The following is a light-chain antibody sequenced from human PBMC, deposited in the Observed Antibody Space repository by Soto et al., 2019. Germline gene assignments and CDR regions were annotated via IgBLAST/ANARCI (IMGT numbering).Light chain of an antibody. CDR2: DVS. CDR1: SSDVGSYNL. V-gene: IGLV2-23*02. J-gene: IGLJ2*01. Sequence: QSALTQPASVSGSPGQSITISCTGTSSDVGSYNLVSWYQQHPGKAPKLMIYDVSERPSGVSHRFSGSKSGITASLTISGLQAEDEADYYCCSYAGNNPVVFGAGTKLTVL. CDR3: CSYAGNNPVV.